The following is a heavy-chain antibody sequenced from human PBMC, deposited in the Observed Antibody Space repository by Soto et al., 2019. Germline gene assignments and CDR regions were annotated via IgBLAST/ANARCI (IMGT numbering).Heavy chain of an antibody. CDR2: IIPIFGTG. CDR1: GGIFRSYV. J-gene: IGHJ4*02. Sequence: ASVKVSCKASGGIFRSYVIIWVRQAPGQGLEWMGGIIPIFGTGNYAQKFQGRVTITADESTSTAYMQLSSLRSEDTAVYYCARAGYCSGGSCYFDYWGQGTLVTSPQ. V-gene: IGHV1-69*13. CDR3: ARAGYCSGGSCYFDY. D-gene: IGHD2-15*01.